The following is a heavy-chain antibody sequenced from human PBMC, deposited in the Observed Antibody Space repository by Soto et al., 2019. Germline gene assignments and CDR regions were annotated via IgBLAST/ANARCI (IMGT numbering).Heavy chain of an antibody. D-gene: IGHD5-12*01. V-gene: IGHV4-34*01. CDR3: ARVRGGYANFDY. Sequence: SETLSLTCAVYGGSFSGYYWSWIRQPPGKGLEWIGEINHSGSTNYNPSLKIRVTISLDTSKNHFSLKLSSVPAADTAVYYCARVRGGYANFDYWGQGTLVPVS. CDR2: INHSGST. CDR1: GGSFSGYY. J-gene: IGHJ4*02.